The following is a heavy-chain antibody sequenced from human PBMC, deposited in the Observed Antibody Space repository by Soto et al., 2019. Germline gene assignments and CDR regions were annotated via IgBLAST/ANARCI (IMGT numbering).Heavy chain of an antibody. V-gene: IGHV3-66*01. Sequence: EVQLVESGGGLVQPGGSLRLSCAASGFTVSSNYMSWVRQAPGKGLEWVSVIYSGGSTYYADSVKGRFTISRDNSKNTMYLQMNSLRAEDTAVYYCARDAYDYIWGSPPGPYYYSYMDVWGKGTTVTVSS. CDR3: ARDAYDYIWGSPPGPYYYSYMDV. CDR1: GFTVSSNY. D-gene: IGHD3-16*01. J-gene: IGHJ6*03. CDR2: IYSGGST.